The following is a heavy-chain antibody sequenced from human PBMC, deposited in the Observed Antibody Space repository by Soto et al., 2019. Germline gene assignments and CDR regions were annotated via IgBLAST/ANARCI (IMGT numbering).Heavy chain of an antibody. CDR2: INSDGSVS. J-gene: IGHJ6*03. CDR1: GFTFSNYW. D-gene: IGHD2-15*01. Sequence: EVQLVESGGGLVQPGGSLRLSCAASGFTFSNYWMYWVRQAPGKGLEWVSRINSDGSVSTYADSVKGRLTISRDNVKNTLYLQMDSLRAEDTAVYYCARGDCVGGSCYSVAGSFYYYMDAWGKGTTVTV. CDR3: ARGDCVGGSCYSVAGSFYYYMDA. V-gene: IGHV3-74*03.